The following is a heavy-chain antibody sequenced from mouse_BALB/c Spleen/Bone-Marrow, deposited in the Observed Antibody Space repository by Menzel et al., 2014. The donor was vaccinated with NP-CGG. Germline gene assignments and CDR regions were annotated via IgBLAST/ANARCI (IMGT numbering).Heavy chain of an antibody. D-gene: IGHD1-3*01. CDR3: ARSPGEVNY. Sequence: VQLQQSGAELVKPGASVKLSCTASGFNIIYAYIHWVKRRPEQGLEWIGRIYPANGNTNYDPKFQGKATITADTPSNTAYLHLNSLTSEDTAVYYCARSPGEVNYWGQGTLVTVSA. J-gene: IGHJ3*01. CDR1: GFNIIYAY. CDR2: IYPANGNT. V-gene: IGHV14-3*02.